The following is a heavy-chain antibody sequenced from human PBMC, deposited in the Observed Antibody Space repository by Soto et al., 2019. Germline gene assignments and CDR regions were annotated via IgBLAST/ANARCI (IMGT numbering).Heavy chain of an antibody. V-gene: IGHV4-4*07. J-gene: IGHJ5*02. CDR3: AREKNRHPINWFDP. Sequence: PSETLSLTCTVSGGSISSYYWSWIRQPAGKGLEWIGRIYTSGSTNYNPSLKSRVTMSVDTSKNQFSLKLSSVTAADTAVYYCAREKNRHPINWFDPWGQGTLVTVSS. D-gene: IGHD3-3*01. CDR2: IYTSGST. CDR1: GGSISSYY.